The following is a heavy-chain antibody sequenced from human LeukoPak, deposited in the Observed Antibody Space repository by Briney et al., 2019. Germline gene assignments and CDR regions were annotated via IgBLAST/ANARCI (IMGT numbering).Heavy chain of an antibody. V-gene: IGHV3-23*01. CDR2: ISGSGGST. Sequence: GGSLRLSCAASGFTFSSYAMSWVRQAPGKGLEWVSAISGSGGSTYYADSVKGRFTISRDNSKNTLYLQMNSLRAEDTALYYCAKVKSYDFWSGSFDYWGQGTLVTVSS. J-gene: IGHJ4*02. CDR3: AKVKSYDFWSGSFDY. D-gene: IGHD3-3*01. CDR1: GFTFSSYA.